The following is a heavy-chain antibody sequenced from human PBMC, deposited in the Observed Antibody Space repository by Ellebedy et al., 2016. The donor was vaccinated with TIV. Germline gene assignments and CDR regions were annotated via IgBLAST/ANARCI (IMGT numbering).Heavy chain of an antibody. CDR2: IKQDGSET. CDR1: GFTFSTYW. Sequence: GESLKISCAASGFTFSTYWMNWVRQAPGKGPEWVANIKQDGSETNYVDSVEGRFTIARANAKNSLYLQMNSLRVEYTAVYYCARDRVTTRFSLFDYWGQGTLVTVSS. J-gene: IGHJ4*02. V-gene: IGHV3-7*01. CDR3: ARDRVTTRFSLFDY. D-gene: IGHD4-11*01.